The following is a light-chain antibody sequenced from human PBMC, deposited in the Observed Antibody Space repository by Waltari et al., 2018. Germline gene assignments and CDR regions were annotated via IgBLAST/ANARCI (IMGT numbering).Light chain of an antibody. CDR3: QHYVRLPVT. CDR1: QSVATY. J-gene: IGKJ1*01. CDR2: GAS. V-gene: IGKV3-20*01. Sequence: IVLSQSQGTLSLSPGERATLSCRASQSVATYLAWYQQKTGQAPRPLIYGASSRATGVPDRFSASGSGTDFSLTISSLEPEDFAVYYCQHYVRLPVTFGQGTKVEIK.